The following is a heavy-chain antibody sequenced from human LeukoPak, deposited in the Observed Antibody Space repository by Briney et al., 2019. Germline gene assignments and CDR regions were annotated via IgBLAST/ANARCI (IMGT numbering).Heavy chain of an antibody. D-gene: IGHD5-12*01. CDR3: ARVDIVATTHLYCYYGMDV. CDR2: INAYNGNT. Sequence: ASVKVSCKASGYTFTSYGISWVRQAPGQGLEWMGWINAYNGNTNYAQKLQGRVTMTTDTSTSTAYMELRSLRSDDTAVYYCARVDIVATTHLYCYYGMDVWGQGTTVTVSS. V-gene: IGHV1-18*01. J-gene: IGHJ6*02. CDR1: GYTFTSYG.